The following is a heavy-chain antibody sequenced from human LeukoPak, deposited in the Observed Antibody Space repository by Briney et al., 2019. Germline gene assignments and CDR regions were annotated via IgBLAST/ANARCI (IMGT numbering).Heavy chain of an antibody. CDR2: MNPNSGNT. V-gene: IGHV1-8*03. CDR3: ARGRFTMVRGARIFDY. Sequence: ASVKVSCKACGYTFTRYDINWVRQATAQGLDGMGWMNPNSGNTGYAQKFQGRVTITRNTSISTAYMELSSLRSEDTAVYYCARGRFTMVRGARIFDYWGQGTLVTVSS. D-gene: IGHD3-10*01. J-gene: IGHJ4*02. CDR1: GYTFTRYD.